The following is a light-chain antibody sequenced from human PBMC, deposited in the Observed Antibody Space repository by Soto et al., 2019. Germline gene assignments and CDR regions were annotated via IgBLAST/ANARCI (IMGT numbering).Light chain of an antibody. CDR1: QTISSL. CDR3: QRYNGY. CDR2: DAS. V-gene: IGKV1-5*01. J-gene: IGKJ2*01. Sequence: DIQMTQSPSTLSASVGDRVTITCRASQTISSLLAWYQQKPGKAPKVLIYDASTLESGVPPRFSGSGSGTEFSLTISSLQPDDFATYYCQRYNGYFGQGTKVDI.